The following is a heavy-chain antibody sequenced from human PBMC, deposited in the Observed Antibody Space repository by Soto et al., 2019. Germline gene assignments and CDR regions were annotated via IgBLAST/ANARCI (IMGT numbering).Heavy chain of an antibody. Sequence: ASVKVSCKASGYAFTNYVINCVRQAPGQGLEWMGWINPYNGNAKYAQKVQGRVTMTTDTSTTTAYMDLTSLRSDDTAMYYCARPSGYSSGWFDYWGQGTLVTVSS. D-gene: IGHD6-19*01. J-gene: IGHJ4*02. CDR1: GYAFTNYV. V-gene: IGHV1-18*04. CDR2: INPYNGNA. CDR3: ARPSGYSSGWFDY.